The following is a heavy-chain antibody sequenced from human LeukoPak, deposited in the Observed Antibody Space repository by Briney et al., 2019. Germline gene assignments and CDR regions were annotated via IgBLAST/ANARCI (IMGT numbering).Heavy chain of an antibody. CDR3: AREGYCSSTSCYTAIVDY. Sequence: SDTLSLTCTVSGDSISNSSYYWGWIRQPPGKGLEWIASIFYNGRIYYNPSLKSRVTFSLDTAKNQFSLRLTSVTAADTAVYYCAREGYCSSTSCYTAIVDYWGQGTLVTVSS. J-gene: IGHJ4*02. CDR1: GDSISNSSYY. V-gene: IGHV4-39*07. CDR2: IFYNGRI. D-gene: IGHD2-2*02.